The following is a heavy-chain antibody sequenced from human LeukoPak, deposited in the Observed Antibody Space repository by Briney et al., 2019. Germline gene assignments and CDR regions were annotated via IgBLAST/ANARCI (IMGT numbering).Heavy chain of an antibody. V-gene: IGHV3-23*01. CDR3: ARVSGRILIWPQPFGDGMDV. Sequence: GGSLRLSCAASGFTFSSYAMSWVRQAPGKGLECVSAISGDGRSTYYADSVKGRFTISREESKNTLYLQMNSLRAEDTAIYYCARVSGRILIWPQPFGDGMDVWGQGTTVTVSS. J-gene: IGHJ6*02. CDR1: GFTFSSYA. D-gene: IGHD3-10*01. CDR2: ISGDGRST.